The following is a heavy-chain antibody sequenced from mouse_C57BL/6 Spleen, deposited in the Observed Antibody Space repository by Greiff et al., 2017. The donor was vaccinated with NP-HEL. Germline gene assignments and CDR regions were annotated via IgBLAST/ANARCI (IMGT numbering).Heavy chain of an antibody. CDR1: GYTFTSYW. CDR3: ARGLTGTGGAWFAY. CDR2: IDPSDSYT. D-gene: IGHD4-1*01. J-gene: IGHJ3*01. Sequence: QVQLQQPGAELVRPGTSVKLSCKASGYTFTSYWMHWVKQRPGQGLEWIGVIDPSDSYTNYNQKFKGKATLTVDTSSSTAYMQLSSLTSEDSAVYYCARGLTGTGGAWFAYWGQGTLVTVSA. V-gene: IGHV1-59*01.